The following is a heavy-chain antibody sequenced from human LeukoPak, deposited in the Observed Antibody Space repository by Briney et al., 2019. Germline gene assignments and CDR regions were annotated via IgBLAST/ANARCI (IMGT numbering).Heavy chain of an antibody. CDR1: GGSISSSSYY. D-gene: IGHD2-2*01. CDR3: ARDQPAAPYWYFDL. CDR2: IYYSGST. V-gene: IGHV4-39*02. J-gene: IGHJ2*01. Sequence: PSETLSLTCTVSGGSISSSSYYWSWIRQPPGKGLEWIGSIYYSGSTYYNPSLKSRVTISVDTSKNQFSLKLSSVTAADTAVYYCARDQPAAPYWYFDLWGRGTLVTVSS.